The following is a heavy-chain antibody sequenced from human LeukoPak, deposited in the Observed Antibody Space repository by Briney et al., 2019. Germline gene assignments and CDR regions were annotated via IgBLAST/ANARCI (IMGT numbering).Heavy chain of an antibody. Sequence: SETLSLTCTVSGGSISSYCWSWIRQPPGKGLEWIGYIYYSGSTNYNPSLKSRVTISVDTSKNQFSLKLSSVTAADTAVYYCARVVSYYDSSGYHYYFDYWGQGTLVTVSS. CDR1: GGSISSYC. CDR3: ARVVSYYDSSGYHYYFDY. CDR2: IYYSGST. D-gene: IGHD3-22*01. J-gene: IGHJ4*02. V-gene: IGHV4-59*01.